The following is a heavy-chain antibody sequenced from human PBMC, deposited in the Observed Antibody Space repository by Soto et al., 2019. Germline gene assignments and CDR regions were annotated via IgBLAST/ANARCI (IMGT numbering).Heavy chain of an antibody. J-gene: IGHJ4*02. CDR1: GFTLSDYY. CDR3: ASPGVSVSGEGV. Sequence: GGSLRLSCVASGFTLSDYYMSWIRQAPGKGLEWISYISASGANIYYADSVQGRFAISRDNAKSSLHLHMNSLTADDTAVYYCASPGVSVSGEGVWGQGTLVTVS. V-gene: IGHV3-11*01. CDR2: ISASGANI. D-gene: IGHD1-1*01.